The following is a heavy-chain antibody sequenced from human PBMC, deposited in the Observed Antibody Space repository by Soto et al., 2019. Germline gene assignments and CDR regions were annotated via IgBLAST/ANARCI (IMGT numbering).Heavy chain of an antibody. V-gene: IGHV4-30-4*01. J-gene: IGHJ6*02. CDR3: ARDHYVYDILTGYGYYYGMDV. CDR2: IYYSGST. Sequence: PSETLSLTCTVSGGSISSGDYYWSWIRQPPGKGLEWIGYIYYSGSTYYNPSLKSRVTISVDTPKNQFSLKLSSVTAADTAVYYCARDHYVYDILTGYGYYYGMDVWGQGTTVTV. D-gene: IGHD3-9*01. CDR1: GGSISSGDYY.